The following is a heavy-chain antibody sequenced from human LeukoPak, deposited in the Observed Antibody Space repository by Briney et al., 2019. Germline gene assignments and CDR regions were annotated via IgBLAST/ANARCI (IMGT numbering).Heavy chain of an antibody. V-gene: IGHV1-8*03. CDR1: GYTFTSYG. D-gene: IGHD1-14*01. CDR3: ARSPRRAFDI. Sequence: ASVKVSCKASGYTFTSYGISWVRQATGQGLEWMGWMSPNSGNTGYAQKFQGRVTITRNTSIGTAYMELSSLRYEDTAVYYCARSPRRAFDIWGQGTMVTVSS. CDR2: MSPNSGNT. J-gene: IGHJ3*02.